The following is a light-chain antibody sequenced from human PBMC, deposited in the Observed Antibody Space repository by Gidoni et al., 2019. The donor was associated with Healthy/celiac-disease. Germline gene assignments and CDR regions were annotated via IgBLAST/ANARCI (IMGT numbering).Light chain of an antibody. CDR1: QSISSY. CDR3: QQSYSTPRGFT. CDR2: AAS. V-gene: IGKV1-39*01. Sequence: DIQMTQSPSSLSASVGDRVTITCRASQSISSYLHWYQQKPGKAPKLLIYAASSLQSGVPSRFSGSGSGTDFTLTISSLQPEDFATYYCQQSYSTPRGFTFGPXTKVDIK. J-gene: IGKJ3*01.